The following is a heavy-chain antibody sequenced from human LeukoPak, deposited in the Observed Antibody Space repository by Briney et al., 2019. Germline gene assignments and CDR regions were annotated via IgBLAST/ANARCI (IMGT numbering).Heavy chain of an antibody. V-gene: IGHV1-2*02. CDR1: GYTFTDDY. CDR3: ARYLKRGNWELLGH. Sequence: ASVKVSCKASGYTFTDDYVHWVRQAPGQGLEWMGWINPNSGVTNYAQKFQGRVTMTRDMSISTAYMELSSLRSEDTAVYYCARYLKRGNWELLGHWGQGTLVTVSS. D-gene: IGHD1-26*01. CDR2: INPNSGVT. J-gene: IGHJ5*02.